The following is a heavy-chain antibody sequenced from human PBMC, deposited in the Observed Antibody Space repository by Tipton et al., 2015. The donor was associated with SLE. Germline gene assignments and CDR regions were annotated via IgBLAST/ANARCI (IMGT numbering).Heavy chain of an antibody. CDR3: ARGMLTWRGAIVGVDV. V-gene: IGHV4-59*08. J-gene: IGHJ6*02. Sequence: TLSLTCTVSGGPISSYYWSWFRQPPGKGLEWIGYISYGGGTNYNPSLKSRVTMSVDTAKNQFSLKLTSVTAADSAVYYCARGMLTWRGAIVGVDVWGQGTTVTVAS. CDR2: ISYGGGT. D-gene: IGHD2-8*01. CDR1: GGPISSYY.